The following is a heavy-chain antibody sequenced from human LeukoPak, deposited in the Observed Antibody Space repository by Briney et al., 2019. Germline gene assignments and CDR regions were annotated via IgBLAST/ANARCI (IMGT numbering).Heavy chain of an antibody. CDR3: ARDRKAGYYDSSGPDY. V-gene: IGHV3-33*01. Sequence: PGGSLRLSCAASGFTFSSHGMHWVRQAPGKGLEWVAVIWYDGSNKYYADSVKGRFTISRDNSKNTLYLQMNSLRAEDTAVYYCARDRKAGYYDSSGPDYWGQGTLVTVSS. D-gene: IGHD3-22*01. CDR2: IWYDGSNK. J-gene: IGHJ4*02. CDR1: GFTFSSHG.